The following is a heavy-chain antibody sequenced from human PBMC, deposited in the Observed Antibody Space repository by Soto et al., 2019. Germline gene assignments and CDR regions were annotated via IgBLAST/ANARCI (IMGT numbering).Heavy chain of an antibody. CDR3: AILRGYSYGPFDY. V-gene: IGHV3-23*01. CDR2: ISGSGGST. D-gene: IGHD5-18*01. CDR1: GFTFSSYA. J-gene: IGHJ4*02. Sequence: LRLSCAASGFTFSSYAMSWVRQAPGKGLEWVSAISGSGGSTYYADSVKGRFTISRDNSKNTLYLQMNSLRAEDTAVYYCAILRGYSYGPFDYWGQGTLVTVSS.